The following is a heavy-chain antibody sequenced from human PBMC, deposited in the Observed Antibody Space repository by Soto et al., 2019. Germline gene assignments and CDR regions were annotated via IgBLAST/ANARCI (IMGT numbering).Heavy chain of an antibody. CDR3: ARHPVANDYYYYYMDV. V-gene: IGHV4-39*01. J-gene: IGHJ6*03. D-gene: IGHD2-15*01. Sequence: SETLSLTCTVSGGSISSSSYYWGWIRQPPGKGLEWIGSIYYSGSTYYNPSLKSRVTISVDTSKNQFSLRLSSVTAADTAVYYCARHPVANDYYYYYMDVWGKGTTVTVSS. CDR1: GGSISSSSYY. CDR2: IYYSGST.